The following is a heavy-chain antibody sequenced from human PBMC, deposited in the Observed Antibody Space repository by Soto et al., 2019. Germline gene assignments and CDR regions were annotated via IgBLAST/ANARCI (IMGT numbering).Heavy chain of an antibody. CDR1: GFTFSSYA. CDR2: ISYDGSNK. CDR3: ARDSPATTAPALDY. V-gene: IGHV3-30-3*01. Sequence: QVQLVESGGGVVQPGRSLRLSCAASGFTFSSYAMHWVRQAPGKGLEWVAVISYDGSNKYYADSVKGRFTISRDNSKNTLYLQMNRLRAEEKAVYYWARDSPATTAPALDYWGQGTLVTVCS. D-gene: IGHD1-26*01. J-gene: IGHJ4*02.